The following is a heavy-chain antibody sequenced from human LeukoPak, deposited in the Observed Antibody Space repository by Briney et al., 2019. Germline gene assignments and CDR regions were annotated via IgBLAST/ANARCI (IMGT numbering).Heavy chain of an antibody. V-gene: IGHV4-59*08. CDR2: IYYSGST. J-gene: IGHJ4*02. Sequence: SETLSLTCTVPGGSISSYYWSWIRQPPGKGLEWIGYIYYSGSTNYNPSLKSRVTISVDTSKNQFSLKLSSVTAADTAVYYCARQSGYSYGNFDYWGQGTLVTVSS. CDR1: GGSISSYY. CDR3: ARQSGYSYGNFDY. D-gene: IGHD5-18*01.